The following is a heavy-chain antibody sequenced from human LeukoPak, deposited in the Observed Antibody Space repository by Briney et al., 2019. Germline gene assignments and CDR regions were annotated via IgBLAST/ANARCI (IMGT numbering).Heavy chain of an antibody. Sequence: GGSLRLSCAASGFTFSSYAMSWVRQAPGKGLEWVSATSGSGGSTYYADSVKGRFTISRDNSKNTLYLQMNSLRAEDTAVYYCAKDPLYGSGSYLHDAFDIWGQGTMVTVSS. V-gene: IGHV3-23*01. CDR2: TSGSGGST. J-gene: IGHJ3*02. CDR1: GFTFSSYA. CDR3: AKDPLYGSGSYLHDAFDI. D-gene: IGHD3-10*01.